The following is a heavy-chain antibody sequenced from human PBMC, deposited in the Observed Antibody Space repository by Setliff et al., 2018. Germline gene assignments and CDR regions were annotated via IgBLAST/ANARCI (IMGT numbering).Heavy chain of an antibody. CDR2: INPNSGGT. Sequence: GASVKVSCTASGYSFTGSYMHWVRQAPGQGLEWMGWINPNSGGTNHAQKFQGWVTMTRDTSISTAYMELSSLRSDDTAVYYCARALGATLTHFDYWGQGTLGT. D-gene: IGHD1-26*01. CDR1: GYSFTGSY. J-gene: IGHJ4*02. V-gene: IGHV1-2*04. CDR3: ARALGATLTHFDY.